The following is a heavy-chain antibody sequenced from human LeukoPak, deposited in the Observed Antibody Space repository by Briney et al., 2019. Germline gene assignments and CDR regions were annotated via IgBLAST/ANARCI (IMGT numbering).Heavy chain of an antibody. J-gene: IGHJ6*03. D-gene: IGHD2-8*02. Sequence: SETLSLTCAVYGGSFSGYYWSWIRQPPGKGLEWIGEINHSGSTNYNPSLKSRVTISVDTSKSQFSLKLSSVTAADTAVYYCARRMYWYYYYMDVWGKGTTVTISS. CDR3: ARRMYWYYYYMDV. CDR2: INHSGST. V-gene: IGHV4-34*01. CDR1: GGSFSGYY.